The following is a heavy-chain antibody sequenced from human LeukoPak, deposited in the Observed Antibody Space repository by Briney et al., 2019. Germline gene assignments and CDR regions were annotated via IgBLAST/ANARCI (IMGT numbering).Heavy chain of an antibody. D-gene: IGHD2-15*01. CDR2: IYSGGST. J-gene: IGHJ4*02. V-gene: IGHV3-53*01. Sequence: PGGSLRLSCAASGFTVSSNYMSWVRQAPGKGLEWGSVIYSGGSTYYAGCVKGRFTISRDNSKNTLYLQMNSLRAEDTAVYYCARGSGALHYFDYWGQGTLVTVSS. CDR3: ARGSGALHYFDY. CDR1: GFTVSSNY.